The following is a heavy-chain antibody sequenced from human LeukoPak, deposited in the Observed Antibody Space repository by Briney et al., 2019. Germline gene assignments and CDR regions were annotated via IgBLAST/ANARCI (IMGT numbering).Heavy chain of an antibody. V-gene: IGHV4-39*07. J-gene: IGHJ4*02. Sequence: TLSLTXTVSGGSISSSNSYWTWIRQPPGKGLEWIGSVYYTGSTYYNPSLQSRLTISADTSRSQFSLKLSSVTAADTAVYYCARDRPDYDILTGYYQGRAFDYWGQGTLVTVSS. CDR2: VYYTGST. D-gene: IGHD3-9*01. CDR3: ARDRPDYDILTGYYQGRAFDY. CDR1: GGSISSSNSY.